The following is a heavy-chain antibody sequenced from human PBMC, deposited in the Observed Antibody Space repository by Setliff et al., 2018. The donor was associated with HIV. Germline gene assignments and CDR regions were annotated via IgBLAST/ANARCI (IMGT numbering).Heavy chain of an antibody. CDR3: ARGDGYSGYDDY. CDR2: INHSGST. CDR1: GGSFSGYD. Sequence: SETLSLTCAVYGGSFSGYDWSWIRQPPGKGLEWIGEINHSGSTNYNPSLKSRVTMSVDTSKNQFSLKLSSVTAADTAVYYCARGDGYSGYDDYWGQGTLVTVSS. V-gene: IGHV4-34*01. D-gene: IGHD5-12*01. J-gene: IGHJ4*02.